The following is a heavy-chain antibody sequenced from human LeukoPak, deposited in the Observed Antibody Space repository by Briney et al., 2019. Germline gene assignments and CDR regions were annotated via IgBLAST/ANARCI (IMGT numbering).Heavy chain of an antibody. CDR1: GFPFSTFA. D-gene: IGHD1-7*01. J-gene: IGHJ4*02. CDR2: ITGAGSTT. Sequence: PGGSLRLSCAASGFPFSTFAMSWVRQDPGRGLEWVSSITGAGSTTYYPESVKGRFTISRDNSKNTLYLQMNSLRVEDTAVYFCVSDRNYFEALQRSYWGQGTLVTVSS. V-gene: IGHV3-23*01. CDR3: VSDRNYFEALQRSY.